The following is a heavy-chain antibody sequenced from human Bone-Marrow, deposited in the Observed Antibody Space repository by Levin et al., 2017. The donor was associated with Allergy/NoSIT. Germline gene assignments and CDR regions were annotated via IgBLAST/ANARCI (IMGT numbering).Heavy chain of an antibody. Sequence: GGSLRLSCAASGFTFSSYGMHWVRQAPGKGLEWVAVISYDGSNKYYADSVKGRFTISRDNSKNTLYLQMNSLRAEDTAVYYCAKDLEKNSSGYYPPGFCGQGTLVTVSS. CDR1: GFTFSSYG. V-gene: IGHV3-30*18. J-gene: IGHJ4*02. CDR3: AKDLEKNSSGYYPPGF. D-gene: IGHD3-22*01. CDR2: ISYDGSNK.